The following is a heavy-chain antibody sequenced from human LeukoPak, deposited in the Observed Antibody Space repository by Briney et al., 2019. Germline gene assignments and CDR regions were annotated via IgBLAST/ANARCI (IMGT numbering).Heavy chain of an antibody. CDR2: IWYDGSNK. CDR3: ARDASYDSIDI. V-gene: IGHV3-33*01. CDR1: GFTFSSYG. J-gene: IGHJ3*02. Sequence: GGSLRLSCAASGFTFSSYGMHWVRQAPGKGLEWVAVIWYDGSNKYYADSVKGRFTISRDNSKNTLYLQMNSLRAEDTAVYYCARDASYDSIDIWGQGTMVTVSS. D-gene: IGHD3-3*01.